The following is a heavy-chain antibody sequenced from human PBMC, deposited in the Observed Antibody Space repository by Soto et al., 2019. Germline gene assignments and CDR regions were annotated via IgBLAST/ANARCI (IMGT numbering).Heavy chain of an antibody. D-gene: IGHD3-22*01. CDR1: GYTFTSYY. V-gene: IGHV1-46*01. Sequence: ASVKVSCKASGYTFTSYYMHWVRQAPGQGLEWMGIINPSGGSTSYAQKFQGRVTMTRDTSTSTVYMELSSLRSEDTAVYYCAREYYYDSSGYYYGDYYYYGMDVWGQGTTVTVSS. CDR3: AREYYYDSSGYYYGDYYYYGMDV. CDR2: INPSGGST. J-gene: IGHJ6*02.